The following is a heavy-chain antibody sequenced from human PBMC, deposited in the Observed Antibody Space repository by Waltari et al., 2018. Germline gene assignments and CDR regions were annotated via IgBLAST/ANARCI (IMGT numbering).Heavy chain of an antibody. J-gene: IGHJ4*02. D-gene: IGHD3-10*02. CDR1: GYIFTNYY. V-gene: IGHV1-46*01. CDR2: INPAGSRT. Sequence: QVQLVQSGAEVKKPGASVKVSCKTSGYIFTNYYIQWVRQAPGQGLEWMAMINPAGSRTQYALKFQGRVTVTSDTSTSTVYMDLTSLTSDDTAVYYCARVCCSGSYHGNWGQGTLVTVS. CDR3: ARVCCSGSYHGN.